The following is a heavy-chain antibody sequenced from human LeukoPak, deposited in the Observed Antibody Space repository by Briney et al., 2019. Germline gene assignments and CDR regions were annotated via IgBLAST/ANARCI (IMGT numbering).Heavy chain of an antibody. D-gene: IGHD2-2*01. CDR2: ISYDGSNK. CDR1: GFTFSSYS. CDR3: AKEGAYCSSTSCSNYGMDV. Sequence: PGGSLRLSCAASGFTFSSYSMHWVRQAPGKGLEWVAVISYDGSNKYYADSVKGRFTISRDNSKNTLYLQMNSLRAEDTAVYYCAKEGAYCSSTSCSNYGMDVWGQGTTVTVSS. J-gene: IGHJ6*02. V-gene: IGHV3-30*18.